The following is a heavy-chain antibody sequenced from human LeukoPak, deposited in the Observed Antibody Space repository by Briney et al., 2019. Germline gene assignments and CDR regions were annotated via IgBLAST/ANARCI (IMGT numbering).Heavy chain of an antibody. CDR2: IHSGVTT. J-gene: IGHJ4*02. V-gene: IGHV3-53*01. CDR1: GFTASNNY. Sequence: GGALRLSCAASGFTASNNYMSWVRQAPGKGLEWVSVIHSGVTTNYADSVQGRFTISRDNSKTTVYLHMNSLRAEDTTVYYCTRDSDSGYGPFASWGQGTLVTVSS. D-gene: IGHD5-12*01. CDR3: TRDSDSGYGPFAS.